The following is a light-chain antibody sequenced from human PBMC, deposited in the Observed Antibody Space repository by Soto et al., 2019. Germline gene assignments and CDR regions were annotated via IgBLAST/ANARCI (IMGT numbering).Light chain of an antibody. CDR3: QQSYSTRWP. J-gene: IGKJ1*01. Sequence: DIQPTQSPSTLSASVGDRVTITCRASQSISSWLAWYQQKPGKAPKLLIYKASSLESGVPSRFSGSGSGTDFTLTISSLQPEDFATYYCQQSYSTRWPFGQGAKVDIK. CDR2: KAS. CDR1: QSISSW. V-gene: IGKV1-5*03.